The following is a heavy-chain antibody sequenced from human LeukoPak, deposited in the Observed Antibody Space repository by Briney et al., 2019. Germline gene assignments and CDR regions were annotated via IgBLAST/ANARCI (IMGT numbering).Heavy chain of an antibody. CDR1: GYTFTGYY. D-gene: IGHD3-10*01. CDR3: VTSSAVGGAQRAFDY. J-gene: IGHJ4*02. CDR2: INPNAGDT. Sequence: ASVKVSCKASGYTFTGYYIHWVRQAPGQGLEWLGWINPNAGDTKYAQKFQGRVTVTWDTSISTAYMELSRLRSDDTAVYYCVTSSAVGGAQRAFDYWGQGTLVTVSS. V-gene: IGHV1-2*02.